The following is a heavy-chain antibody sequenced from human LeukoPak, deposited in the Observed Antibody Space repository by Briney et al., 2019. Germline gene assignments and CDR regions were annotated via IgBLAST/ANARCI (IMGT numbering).Heavy chain of an antibody. D-gene: IGHD6-19*01. V-gene: IGHV3-30*04. J-gene: IGHJ6*03. CDR1: GFTVSTYP. CDR3: ARAGIAVAGSTYMDV. Sequence: GGSLRLSCAAAGFTVSTYPMHWVRQAPDKGLEWVALISYDGSNKYYADSVGGRFTISRDNSKNTLYLQMNSLRAEDTAVFYCARAGIAVAGSTYMDVWGKGTTVTVSS. CDR2: ISYDGSNK.